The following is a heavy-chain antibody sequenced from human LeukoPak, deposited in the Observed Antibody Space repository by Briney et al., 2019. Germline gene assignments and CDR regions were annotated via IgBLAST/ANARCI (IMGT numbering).Heavy chain of an antibody. CDR3: ARDLSHADYYYYYYGMDV. CDR1: GFTFSSYW. D-gene: IGHD2/OR15-2a*01. CDR2: INTDGSST. V-gene: IGHV3-74*01. Sequence: GSLRLSCAASGFTFSSYWMHWVRQAPGKGLVWVSRINTDGSSTSYADSVKGRFTISRDNAKNTLYLQMNSLRAEDTAVYYCARDLSHADYYYYYYGMDVWGQGTTVTVSS. J-gene: IGHJ6*02.